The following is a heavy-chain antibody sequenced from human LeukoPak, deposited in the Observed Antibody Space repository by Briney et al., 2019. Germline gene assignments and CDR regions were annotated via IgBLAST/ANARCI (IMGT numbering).Heavy chain of an antibody. V-gene: IGHV1-2*02. Sequence: ASVKVSCKASGYTFTGYYMHWVRQAPGQGLEWMGWINPNSGGTNYAQKFQGRVTMTRDTSISTAYMELSRLRSDDTAGYYCARDLLLYGPHYFDYWGQGTLVTVSS. CDR3: ARDLLLYGPHYFDY. D-gene: IGHD3-16*01. CDR1: GYTFTGYY. CDR2: INPNSGGT. J-gene: IGHJ4*02.